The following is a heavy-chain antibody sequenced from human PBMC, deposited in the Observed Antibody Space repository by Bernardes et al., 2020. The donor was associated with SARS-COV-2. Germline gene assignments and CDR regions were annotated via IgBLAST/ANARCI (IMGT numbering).Heavy chain of an antibody. D-gene: IGHD6-19*01. Sequence: SETLSLTCAVYGGSFSGYYWSWIRQPPGKGLEWIGEINHSGSTNYNPSLKSRVTISVDTSKNQFSLKLSSVTAADTAVYYCARARYSSGWYGSHWYFDLWGRGTLVTVSS. CDR2: INHSGST. V-gene: IGHV4-34*01. CDR3: ARARYSSGWYGSHWYFDL. J-gene: IGHJ2*01. CDR1: GGSFSGYY.